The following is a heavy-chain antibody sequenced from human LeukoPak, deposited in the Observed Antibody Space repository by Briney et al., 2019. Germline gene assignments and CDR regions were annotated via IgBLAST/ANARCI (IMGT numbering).Heavy chain of an antibody. Sequence: GGSLRLSCAVSGFTFSTYEMNWVRQAPGKGLEWVSSISSSSSYIYYADSVKGRFTISRDNAKNSLCLQMNSLRAEDTAVYYCARGKVGATRDLDYWGQGTLVTVSS. CDR1: GFTFSTYE. CDR3: ARGKVGATRDLDY. D-gene: IGHD1-26*01. J-gene: IGHJ4*02. V-gene: IGHV3-21*01. CDR2: ISSSSSYI.